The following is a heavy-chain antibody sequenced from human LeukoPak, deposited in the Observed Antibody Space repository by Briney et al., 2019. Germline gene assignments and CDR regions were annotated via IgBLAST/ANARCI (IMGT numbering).Heavy chain of an antibody. Sequence: GGSLRLSCAASGFTVSSNYMSWVRQAPGKGLEWVSVIYSGGNTYYADSVKGRFTISRDNSKNTLYLQMNSLRAEDTAVYYCAKAANYDILTGYYLDYWGQGTLVTVSS. CDR2: IYSGGNT. CDR3: AKAANYDILTGYYLDY. CDR1: GFTVSSNY. J-gene: IGHJ4*02. V-gene: IGHV3-53*01. D-gene: IGHD3-9*01.